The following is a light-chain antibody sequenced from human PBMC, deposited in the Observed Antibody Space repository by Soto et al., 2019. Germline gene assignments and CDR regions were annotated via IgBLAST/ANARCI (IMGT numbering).Light chain of an antibody. J-gene: IGLJ1*01. CDR2: AVS. V-gene: IGLV2-14*03. CDR3: ISFTDRQSYL. CDR1: RSDICSYDH. Sequence: QSVLTQPASVSGSPGQSITISLRGTRSDICSYDHVAWYQQFPGKSPKLIIYAVSDRPSGVSDRFSGSKSGISASLTISGLQTEDEADYYCISFTDRQSYLFGTGTKVTVL.